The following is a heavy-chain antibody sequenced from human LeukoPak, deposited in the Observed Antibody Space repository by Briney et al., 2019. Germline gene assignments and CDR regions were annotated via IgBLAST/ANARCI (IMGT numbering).Heavy chain of an antibody. V-gene: IGHV4-4*07. Sequence: SETLSLIRTVSGGSISDYYWSWIRQPAGKGLEWIGRFYTSGSTNYNPSLKSRVTMSVDTSKNQFSLRLSSVTAADTAVYYCARERDYSNAYVMDVWGQGTTVTVSS. J-gene: IGHJ6*02. CDR1: GGSISDYY. CDR2: FYTSGST. D-gene: IGHD4-11*01. CDR3: ARERDYSNAYVMDV.